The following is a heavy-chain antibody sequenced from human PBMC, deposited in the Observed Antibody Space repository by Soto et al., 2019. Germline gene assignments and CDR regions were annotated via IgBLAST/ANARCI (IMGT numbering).Heavy chain of an antibody. CDR2: IYYSGST. CDR3: AREGGSSWFDAFDI. V-gene: IGHV4-59*01. Sequence: PSETLSLTCTVSGGSISSYYWSWIRQPPGKGLEWIGYIYYSGSTNYNPSLKSRVTISVDTSKSQFSLKLSSVTAADTAVYYCAREGGSSWFDAFDIWGQGTMVTVSS. CDR1: GGSISSYY. D-gene: IGHD6-13*01. J-gene: IGHJ3*02.